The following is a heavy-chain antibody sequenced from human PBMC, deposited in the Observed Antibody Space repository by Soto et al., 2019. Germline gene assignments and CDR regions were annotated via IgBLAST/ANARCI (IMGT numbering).Heavy chain of an antibody. CDR3: ARDHTGYFRSTSCYQGPRYYYYGMGV. V-gene: IGHV1-8*01. J-gene: IGHJ6*02. CDR1: GYTVTSYD. Sequence: QVQLVQSGAEVKKPGASVKVSCKASGYTVTSYDINWVRQPTGQGLEWMGWVNPNSGNTGYAQKFQGRVTMTRNTSISQAYMERSSLRSEDTAVYYCARDHTGYFRSTSCYQGPRYYYYGMGVWGQGTTVTVSS. CDR2: VNPNSGNT. D-gene: IGHD2-2*01.